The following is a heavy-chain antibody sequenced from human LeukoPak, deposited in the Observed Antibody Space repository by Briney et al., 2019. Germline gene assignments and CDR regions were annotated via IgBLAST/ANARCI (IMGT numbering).Heavy chain of an antibody. D-gene: IGHD3-3*01. V-gene: IGHV4-34*01. J-gene: IGHJ6*02. CDR3: ARRALVGLRFLEWSQNYYYGMDV. Sequence: SETLSLTCAVYGGSFSGYYWSWIRQPPGKGLEWIGEINHSGSTNYNPSLKSRVTISVDTPKNQFSLKLSSVTAADTAVYYCARRALVGLRFLEWSQNYYYGMDVWGQGTTVTVSS. CDR2: INHSGST. CDR1: GGSFSGYY.